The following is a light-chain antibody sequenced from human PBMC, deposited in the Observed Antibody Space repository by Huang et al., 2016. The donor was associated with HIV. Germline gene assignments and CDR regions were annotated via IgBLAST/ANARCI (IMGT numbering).Light chain of an antibody. J-gene: IGKJ3*01. CDR3: QQYYSSPFT. Sequence: DIVMTQSPDSLAVSLGVRATINCKSSQSILYSSTDKSYLAWYHQKPGQPPKLLIYWASTRESGVPDRFSGSGSGTDFTLTISSLQAEDVAVYYCQQYYSSPFTFGPGTKVDIK. CDR2: WAS. V-gene: IGKV4-1*01. CDR1: QSILYSSTDKSY.